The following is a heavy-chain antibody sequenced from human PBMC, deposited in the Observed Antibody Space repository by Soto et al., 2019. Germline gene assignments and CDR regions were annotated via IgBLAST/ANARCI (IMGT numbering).Heavy chain of an antibody. Sequence: TSETLSLTCTVSGGSISSSSYYWGWIRQPPGKGLEWIGSIYYSGSTYYNPSLKSRVIISVDTSKNQFSLKLSSVTAADTAVYYCARHSGITNYYYYYGMDVWGQGTTVTVSS. CDR1: GGSISSSSYY. CDR2: IYYSGST. D-gene: IGHD3-10*01. CDR3: ARHSGITNYYYYYGMDV. V-gene: IGHV4-39*01. J-gene: IGHJ6*02.